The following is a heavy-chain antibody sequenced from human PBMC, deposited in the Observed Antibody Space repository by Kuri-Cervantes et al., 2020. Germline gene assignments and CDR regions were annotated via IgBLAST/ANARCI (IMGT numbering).Heavy chain of an antibody. CDR3: ARDGGVNRLSKDYGMDV. CDR2: ISAYNGNT. D-gene: IGHD2-8*02. J-gene: IGHJ6*02. Sequence: ASVKVSCKASGYTFTSYGISWVRQAPGQGLEWMGWISAYNGNTSYAQKLQGRVTMTTDTSTSTAYMELRSLRSDDTAVYYCARDGGVNRLSKDYGMDVWGQGTTVTVSS. CDR1: GYTFTSYG. V-gene: IGHV1-18*01.